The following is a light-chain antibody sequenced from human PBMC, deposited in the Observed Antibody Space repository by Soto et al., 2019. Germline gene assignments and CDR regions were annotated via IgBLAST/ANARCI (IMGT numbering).Light chain of an antibody. J-gene: IGKJ4*01. Sequence: EIVLTQSPGTLSLSPGERATLSCRASQSVSSSYLAWYQQKPGQAPRLLIYGASSRPTGIPDRFSGSGSGTDFTLTISSLEPEDFVVYYCQQRSNLPSLTFGGGTKVEIK. V-gene: IGKV3D-20*02. CDR3: QQRSNLPSLT. CDR2: GAS. CDR1: QSVSSSY.